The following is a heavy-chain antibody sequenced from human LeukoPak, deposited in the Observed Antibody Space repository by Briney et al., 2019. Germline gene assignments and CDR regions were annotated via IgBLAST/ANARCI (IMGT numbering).Heavy chain of an antibody. V-gene: IGHV1-18*01. CDR1: GYTFTSYD. D-gene: IGHD3-3*01. CDR3: ARDPGRNYDFWSGHFDY. J-gene: IGHJ4*02. Sequence: ASVKVSCKASGYTFTSYDINWVRQATGQGLEWMGWISAYNGNTNYAQKLQGRVTMTTDTSTSTAYMELRSLRSDDTAVYYCARDPGRNYDFWSGHFDYWGQGTLVTVSS. CDR2: ISAYNGNT.